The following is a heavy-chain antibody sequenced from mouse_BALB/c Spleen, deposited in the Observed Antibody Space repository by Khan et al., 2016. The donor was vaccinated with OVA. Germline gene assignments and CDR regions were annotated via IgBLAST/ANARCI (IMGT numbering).Heavy chain of an antibody. CDR2: INPSSGGT. V-gene: IGHV1S81*02. J-gene: IGHJ3*01. Sequence: VQLQQSGAELVKPGASVRLSCKASGYTFTSYYLCWVKQRPGQGLEWIGDINPSSGGTNFNEKFKSKATLTVDKSSSTAYIQLNSLTSEDSAVYYGARSGYGSFAYWGQGTLVTVSA. D-gene: IGHD2-2*01. CDR1: GYTFTSYY. CDR3: ARSGYGSFAY.